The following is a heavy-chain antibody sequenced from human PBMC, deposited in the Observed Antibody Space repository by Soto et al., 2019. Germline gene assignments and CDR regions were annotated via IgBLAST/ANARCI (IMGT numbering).Heavy chain of an antibody. V-gene: IGHV3-66*01. D-gene: IGHD2-15*01. CDR1: GLTVSSNY. J-gene: IGHJ4*02. CDR2: IYSGGST. Sequence: EVQLVESGGGLVQPGASLRLSCAASGLTVSSNYMSWVRQAPGKGLEWVSVIYSGGSTYYADSVKGRFTISRDNSKNTLYLHMNSLRAEDTAVYYCARAGYCSGGGCYMNYFDYWGQGTLVTVSS. CDR3: ARAGYCSGGGCYMNYFDY.